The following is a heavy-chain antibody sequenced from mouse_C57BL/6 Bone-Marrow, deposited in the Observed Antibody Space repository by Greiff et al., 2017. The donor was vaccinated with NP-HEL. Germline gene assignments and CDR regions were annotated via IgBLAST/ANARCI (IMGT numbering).Heavy chain of an antibody. J-gene: IGHJ4*01. CDR2: INPGSGGT. CDR1: GYAFTNYL. D-gene: IGHD2-1*01. Sequence: QVQLQQSGAELVRPGTSVKVSCKASGYAFTNYLIEWVKQRPGQGLEWIGVINPGSGGTNYNEKFKGKATLTADKSSSTAYMQLSSLTSEDSAVYFCARERNYGNFHYARDYWGQGTSVTVA. CDR3: ARERNYGNFHYARDY. V-gene: IGHV1-54*01.